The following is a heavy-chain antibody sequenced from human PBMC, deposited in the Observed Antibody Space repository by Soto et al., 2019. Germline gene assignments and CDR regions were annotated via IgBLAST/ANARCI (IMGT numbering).Heavy chain of an antibody. CDR1: GGSISSGGYY. Sequence: QVQLQESGPGLVKPSQTLSLTCTVSGGSISSGGYYWSWIRQHPGKGLEWIGYIYYSGSTYYNPSLKSRVTISVDTSKNQFSLKLRSVTAADTAVYYCARDRGWFGELLAGGRNWFDPWGQGTLVTVSS. J-gene: IGHJ5*02. V-gene: IGHV4-31*03. CDR3: ARDRGWFGELLAGGRNWFDP. D-gene: IGHD3-10*01. CDR2: IYYSGST.